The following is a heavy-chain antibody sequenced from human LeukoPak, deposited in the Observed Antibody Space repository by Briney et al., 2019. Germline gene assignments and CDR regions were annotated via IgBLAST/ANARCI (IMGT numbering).Heavy chain of an antibody. CDR1: GGSINSYF. CDR2: IYHSGTI. CDR3: AREGSAYGMDV. J-gene: IGHJ6*02. Sequence: SETLSLTCTVSGGSINSYFWSWLRQPPGKGLEWIAYIYHSGTINYNPSLKSRVTISLDTSKSQASLNLTSVTAADTAVYYCAREGSAYGMDVWGQGTTVTVSS. V-gene: IGHV4-59*01. D-gene: IGHD2-15*01.